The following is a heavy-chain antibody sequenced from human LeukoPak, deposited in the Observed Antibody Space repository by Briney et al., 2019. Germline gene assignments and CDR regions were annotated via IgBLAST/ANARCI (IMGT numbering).Heavy chain of an antibody. V-gene: IGHV3-48*04. CDR2: SSSSGSTI. J-gene: IGHJ4*02. Sequence: GGSLRLSCAASRFTFSSYWMNWVRQAPGKGLEWVSHSSSSGSTIYYAGSVKGRFTIARDNAKNSVYLQMNSLRAEDTAVYYCARGSLHSAYGFDYWGQGTLVTVSS. D-gene: IGHD5-12*01. CDR1: RFTFSSYW. CDR3: ARGSLHSAYGFDY.